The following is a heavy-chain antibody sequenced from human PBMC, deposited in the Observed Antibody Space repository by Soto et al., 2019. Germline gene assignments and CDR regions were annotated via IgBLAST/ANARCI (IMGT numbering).Heavy chain of an antibody. CDR1: GFTFSSYA. J-gene: IGHJ3*02. V-gene: IGHV3-23*01. Sequence: GGSMRLSCAASGFTFSSYAMSWVRQDPGKGLEWVSAISGSGGSTYYADSVKGRFTISRDNSKNTLYLQMNSLRAEDTAVYYCAKDRSGGVGYDAFDIWGQGTMVTVSS. D-gene: IGHD6-25*01. CDR2: ISGSGGST. CDR3: AKDRSGGVGYDAFDI.